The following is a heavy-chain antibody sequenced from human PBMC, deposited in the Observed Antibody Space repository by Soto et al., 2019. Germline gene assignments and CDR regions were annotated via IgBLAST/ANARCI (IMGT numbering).Heavy chain of an antibody. J-gene: IGHJ6*02. Sequence: PGGSLRLSCTASGFTFGDYAMSWFRQAPGKGLEWVGFIRSKAYGGTTEYAASVKGRFTISRDDSKSIAYPQMNSLKTEDTAVYYCTSFGGNYDFWSGYPLDVWGQGTTVTVSS. CDR2: IRSKAYGGTT. CDR3: TSFGGNYDFWSGYPLDV. V-gene: IGHV3-49*03. D-gene: IGHD3-3*01. CDR1: GFTFGDYA.